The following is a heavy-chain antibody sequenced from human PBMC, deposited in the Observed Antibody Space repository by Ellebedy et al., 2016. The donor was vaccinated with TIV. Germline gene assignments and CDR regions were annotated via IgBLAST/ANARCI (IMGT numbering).Heavy chain of an antibody. Sequence: PGGSLRLSCAAWGFSFSNFWMSWVRQAPGKGLEWVSTISGSGDTTNHADSVKGRFTISRDNAKNSLYLQMNSLRAEDTAVYYCARKVPAPTTVPPNWYFDLWGRGTLVTVSS. V-gene: IGHV3-21*01. CDR2: ISGSGDTT. J-gene: IGHJ2*01. D-gene: IGHD4-17*01. CDR1: GFSFSNFW. CDR3: ARKVPAPTTVPPNWYFDL.